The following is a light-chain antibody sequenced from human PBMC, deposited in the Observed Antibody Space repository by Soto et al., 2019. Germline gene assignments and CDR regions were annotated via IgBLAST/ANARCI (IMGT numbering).Light chain of an antibody. J-gene: IGLJ1*01. CDR2: GNI. V-gene: IGLV1-40*01. CDR1: SSNIGAGYD. CDR3: QSYDTSLSGFYV. Sequence: QSVLTQPPSVSGAPGQRVTVSCTGSSSNIGAGYDVHWYQQLPGTAPKLLIYGNINRPSEVPDRFSGSKSGTSASLAITGLQAEDEADYYCQSYDTSLSGFYVFGTGTKVTVL.